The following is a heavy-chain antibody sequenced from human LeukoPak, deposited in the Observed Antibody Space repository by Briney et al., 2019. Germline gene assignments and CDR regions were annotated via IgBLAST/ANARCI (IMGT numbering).Heavy chain of an antibody. Sequence: PSGGSLRLSCAASGFTFDDYAMHWVRQAPGKGLEWDSGISWNSGSIGYADSVKGRFTISRDNAKNSLYLQMNSLRAEDTALYYCAKDRDYYDSSGLDYWGQGTLVTVSS. J-gene: IGHJ4*02. CDR2: ISWNSGSI. CDR1: GFTFDDYA. D-gene: IGHD3-22*01. CDR3: AKDRDYYDSSGLDY. V-gene: IGHV3-9*01.